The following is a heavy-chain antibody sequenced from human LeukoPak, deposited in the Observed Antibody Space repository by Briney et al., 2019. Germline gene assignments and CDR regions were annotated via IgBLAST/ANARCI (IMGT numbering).Heavy chain of an antibody. Sequence: KTSETLSLTCAVYGGSFSGYYWNWIRQPPGKGLEWIGSIYYSGSTYYNPSLKSRVTISVDTSKNQFSLKLSSVTAADTAVYYCARIMVDHYYYYYYMDVWGKGTTVTVSS. D-gene: IGHD3-10*01. CDR1: GGSFSGYY. V-gene: IGHV4-34*01. CDR2: IYYSGST. J-gene: IGHJ6*03. CDR3: ARIMVDHYYYYYYMDV.